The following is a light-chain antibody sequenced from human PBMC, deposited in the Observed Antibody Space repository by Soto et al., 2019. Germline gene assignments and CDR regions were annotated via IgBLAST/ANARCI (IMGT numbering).Light chain of an antibody. J-gene: IGKJ1*01. V-gene: IGKV3-20*01. CDR1: QSVSNNY. CDR3: QQYGSSGT. Sequence: EIGLTHSPATLSLTQGERATLSCRASQSVSNNYLAWYQQKPGQAPRLLIYGASNRATGIPDRFSGSGSGTDFTLTISRLEPEDFAVYYCQQYGSSGTFGQGTKVDIK. CDR2: GAS.